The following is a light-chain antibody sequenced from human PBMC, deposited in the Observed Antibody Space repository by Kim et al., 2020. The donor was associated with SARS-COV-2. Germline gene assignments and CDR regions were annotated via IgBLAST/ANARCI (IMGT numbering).Light chain of an antibody. CDR2: GTS. CDR1: QSVNTN. V-gene: IGKV3-15*01. J-gene: IGKJ2*01. Sequence: SPGERATLSCRASQSVNTNLAWYQQRPGQAPRLRIYGTSTRATGIPDRFSGSGSATDFTLTISSLQSEDSAVYYCQQYNQWPPEYTFGQGTKLE. CDR3: QQYNQWPPEYT.